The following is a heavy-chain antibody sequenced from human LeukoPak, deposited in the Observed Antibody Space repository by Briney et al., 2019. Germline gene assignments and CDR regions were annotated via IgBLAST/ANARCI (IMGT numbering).Heavy chain of an antibody. CDR1: GFTFSSYG. D-gene: IGHD2-15*01. J-gene: IGHJ6*04. CDR3: ARGVGNFYYATDV. CDR2: IWFDGSNK. V-gene: IGHV3-33*01. Sequence: PGRSLRLSCAASGFTFSSYGMHWVRQAPGKGLEWVAVIWFDGSNKYYADSVKGRFTISRDNSKNTLYLQMNSLRAEDTAVYYCARGVGNFYYATDVWGKGTTVTVSS.